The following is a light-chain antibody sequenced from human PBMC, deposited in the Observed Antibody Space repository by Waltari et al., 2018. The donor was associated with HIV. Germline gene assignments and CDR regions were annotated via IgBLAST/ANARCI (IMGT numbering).Light chain of an antibody. CDR3: HQYYSNPQT. CDR2: WAS. Sequence: IVMTHSPDSLTVSLGERATINCKSSQSVLVNSHVKNNRAWYQQKSGQPPKLLFYWASDRQSGVPDRFSGSGSGTNFTLTISSLQAEDVAVYYCHQYYSNPQTFGQGTKVEIK. V-gene: IGKV4-1*01. CDR1: QSVLVNSHVKNN. J-gene: IGKJ1*01.